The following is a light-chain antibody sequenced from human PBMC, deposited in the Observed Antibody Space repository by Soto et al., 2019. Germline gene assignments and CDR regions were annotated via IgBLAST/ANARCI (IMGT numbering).Light chain of an antibody. Sequence: QSALTQPPSASGSPGQSVTISCTGTGSDVGGYNYVSWYQQHPGKAPKLMIYEVSKRPSGVPDRFSGSKSGNTASLTVSGLQAEDGADYYCSSYAGSNNLVFGGGTKVTVL. CDR3: SSYAGSNNLV. CDR1: GSDVGGYNY. V-gene: IGLV2-8*01. J-gene: IGLJ2*01. CDR2: EVS.